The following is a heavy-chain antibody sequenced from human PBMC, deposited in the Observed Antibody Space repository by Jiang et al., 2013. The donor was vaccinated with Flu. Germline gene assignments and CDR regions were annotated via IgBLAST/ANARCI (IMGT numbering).Heavy chain of an antibody. V-gene: IGHV1-18*01. CDR3: ARGDRGSYYGSRFDN. CDR1: GYTFNNFG. D-gene: IGHD1-26*01. Sequence: GAEVKKPGASVKVSCKTSGYTFNNFGITWVRQAPGQGLEWMGWISPYNGHTNSAQRLQGRVSMTTDTSTATVYMELYSLTSDDTAMYYCARGDRGSYYGSRFDNWGQGTLVTVSS. J-gene: IGHJ4*02. CDR2: ISPYNGHT.